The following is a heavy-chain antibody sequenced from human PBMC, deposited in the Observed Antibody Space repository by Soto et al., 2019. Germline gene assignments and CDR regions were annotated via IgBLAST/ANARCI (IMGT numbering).Heavy chain of an antibody. V-gene: IGHV3-15*01. CDR3: TTGLSNGYYNFDY. CDR1: WFPFRDAR. CDR2: IKREADCGTT. D-gene: IGHD3-22*01. J-gene: IGHJ4*02. Sequence: GGSPKPSCAAPWFPFRDARVSWVPPAPGRGLEWVGRIKREADCGTTDYAAPVKGRLTISRDDSKNTLYLRMNSLKTEDTAVYYCTTGLSNGYYNFDYWGQGTPVTVSS.